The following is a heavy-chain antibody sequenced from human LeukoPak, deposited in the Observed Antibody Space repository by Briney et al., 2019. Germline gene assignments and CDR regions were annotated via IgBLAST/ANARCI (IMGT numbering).Heavy chain of an antibody. CDR3: ARHGSSWFHRDWFDP. CDR2: IYYSGST. D-gene: IGHD6-13*01. CDR1: GGSISSYY. Sequence: SETLSLTCTVSGGSISSYYWSWIRQPPGKGLEWIGYIYYSGSTNYNPPLKSRVTISVDTYKNQFSLKLSSVTAADTAVYYCARHGSSWFHRDWFDPWGQGTLVTVSS. V-gene: IGHV4-59*08. J-gene: IGHJ5*02.